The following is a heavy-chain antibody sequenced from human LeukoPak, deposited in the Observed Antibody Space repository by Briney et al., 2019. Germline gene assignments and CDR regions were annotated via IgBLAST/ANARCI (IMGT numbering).Heavy chain of an antibody. V-gene: IGHV4-59*01. CDR2: IDYSGST. Sequence: PSETLSLTCTVSGGSISNYYWSWIRQPPGKGLEWIGYIDYSGSTNYNPSLKSRVTISLGTSKNQFSLKLSSGTVPDTAWYYCAKPVQKERPPPLIGYYYMDVWGKGTTVTVSS. CDR1: GGSISNYY. D-gene: IGHD1-1*01. J-gene: IGHJ6*03. CDR3: AKPVQKERPPPLIGYYYMDV.